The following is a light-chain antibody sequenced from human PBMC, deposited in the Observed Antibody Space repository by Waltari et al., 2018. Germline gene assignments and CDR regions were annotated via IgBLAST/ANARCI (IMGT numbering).Light chain of an antibody. CDR2: DVN. CDR1: SSDVGGYNY. J-gene: IGLJ1*01. V-gene: IGLV2-14*03. CDR3: SSYTSSSTYV. Sequence: QSALTQPASVSGSPGQSITISCTGTSSDVGGYNYVSWYQQHPGKAPKLMIYDVNNRPAGFSNRFSGSKSGNTASLTISGLQAEDEADYYCSSYTSSSTYVFGTGTKVAVL.